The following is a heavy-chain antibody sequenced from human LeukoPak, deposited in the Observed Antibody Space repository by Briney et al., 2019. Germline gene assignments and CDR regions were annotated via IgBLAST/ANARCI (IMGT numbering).Heavy chain of an antibody. CDR2: ISYDGSNK. D-gene: IGHD6-19*01. V-gene: IGHV3-30-3*01. Sequence: SGGSLRLSCAASRFTFRNYAMHWVRQAPGKGLEWVAVISYDGSNKYYADSVKGRFTISRDNSKNTLYLQMNSLRAEDTAVYYCASYSSGWYGFDYWGQGTLVTVSS. J-gene: IGHJ4*02. CDR3: ASYSSGWYGFDY. CDR1: RFTFRNYA.